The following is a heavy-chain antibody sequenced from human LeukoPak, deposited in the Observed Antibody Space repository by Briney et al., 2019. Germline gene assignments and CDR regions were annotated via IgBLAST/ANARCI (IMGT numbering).Heavy chain of an antibody. CDR3: AKDPHDFWSGYPYYFDC. CDR1: GFTFRTSA. D-gene: IGHD3-3*01. Sequence: GGSLTLSCAASGFTFRTSAISWVRQAPGKGLEWVSAISGSGGSTKYADSVRGRFTISSDNSKNPLYLQIHSLRVEDTAVYYCAKDPHDFWSGYPYYFDCWGQGTLVTVSS. J-gene: IGHJ4*02. CDR2: ISGSGGST. V-gene: IGHV3-23*01.